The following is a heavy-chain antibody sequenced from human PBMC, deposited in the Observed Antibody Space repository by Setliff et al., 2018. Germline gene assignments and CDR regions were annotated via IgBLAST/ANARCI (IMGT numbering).Heavy chain of an antibody. D-gene: IGHD3-22*01. Sequence: SETLSLTCTVSGGSISSYYWSWIRQPPGKGLEWIGYIYYSGSTNCNPSLKSRVTISVDTSKNQFSLKLSSVTAADTAVYYCARASYYYDSSGYYGAGAFDIWGQGTMVTVSS. J-gene: IGHJ3*02. CDR1: GGSISSYY. V-gene: IGHV4-59*01. CDR2: IYYSGST. CDR3: ARASYYYDSSGYYGAGAFDI.